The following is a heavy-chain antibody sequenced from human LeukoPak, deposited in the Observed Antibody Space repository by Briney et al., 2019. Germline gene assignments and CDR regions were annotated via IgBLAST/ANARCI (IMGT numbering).Heavy chain of an antibody. Sequence: SETLSLTCTVSGYSIAHGFFWAWIRQPPGGGLEWIGSLYHSVTTYYNTSLKSRISTSVDTSKNQFSLKLRLVTAAGTAVYYCARVEVPRDINDWYFDLWGRGTLVTVSS. CDR3: ARVEVPRDINDWYFDL. D-gene: IGHD2-15*01. CDR1: GYSIAHGFF. CDR2: LYHSVTT. V-gene: IGHV4-38-2*02. J-gene: IGHJ2*01.